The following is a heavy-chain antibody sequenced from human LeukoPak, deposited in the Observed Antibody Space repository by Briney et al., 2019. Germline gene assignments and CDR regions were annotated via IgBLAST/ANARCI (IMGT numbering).Heavy chain of an antibody. CDR3: ARAKIAPRDPNNWFDP. CDR1: GGSFSDYY. V-gene: IGHV4-38-2*01. D-gene: IGHD6-6*01. CDR2: IYHSGST. J-gene: IGHJ5*02. Sequence: PSETLSLACAVYGGSFSDYYWGWIRQPPGKGLEWIGSIYHSGSTYYNPSLKSRVTISVDTSKNQFSLRLSSMTAADTAVYYCARAKIAPRDPNNWFDPWGQGTLVTVSS.